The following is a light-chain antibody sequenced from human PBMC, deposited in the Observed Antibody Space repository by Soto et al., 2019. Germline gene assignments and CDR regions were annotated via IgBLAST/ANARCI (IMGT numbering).Light chain of an antibody. V-gene: IGLV2-8*01. Sequence: SVLTQPPSASGSPGQSVTISCTGNSREVGAYDYVSWYQQHPGEAPKLMFYEVTKRPSGVPDRFSGSKSGNTASLTVSGLQTEDEADYYCSSFANSNNFVFGPGTKVTVL. CDR2: EVT. CDR3: SSFANSNNFV. CDR1: SREVGAYDY. J-gene: IGLJ1*01.